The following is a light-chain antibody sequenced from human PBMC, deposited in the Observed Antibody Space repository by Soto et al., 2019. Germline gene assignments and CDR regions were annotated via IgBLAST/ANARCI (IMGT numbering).Light chain of an antibody. CDR1: SVDVGDNNS. CDR3: SSYSHSPPSYV. J-gene: IGLJ1*01. V-gene: IGLV2-14*03. CDR2: HVT. Sequence: QSALTQPASVSGSPGQSITISCTGSSVDVGDNNSVSWYQQHPGKAPKVMIYHVTIRASGVSNRFSGSKSGNTASLTISGLQAEDEADYYCSSYSHSPPSYVFGTGTKATVL.